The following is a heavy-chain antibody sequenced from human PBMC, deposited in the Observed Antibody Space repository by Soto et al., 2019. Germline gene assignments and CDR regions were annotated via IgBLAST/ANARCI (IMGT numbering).Heavy chain of an antibody. Sequence: QVQLQESGPGLVKPSDTLSLTCAVSGYSISSSNWWGWIRQPPGKGLEWIGYIYYSGTTYYNPSLKSRVTMSVDTAQNQFSLKLTSVTAVDTAVYYCARRAIQGPIDYWGQGTLVTVSS. J-gene: IGHJ4*02. V-gene: IGHV4-28*01. CDR2: IYYSGTT. CDR1: GYSISSSNW. CDR3: ARRAIQGPIDY.